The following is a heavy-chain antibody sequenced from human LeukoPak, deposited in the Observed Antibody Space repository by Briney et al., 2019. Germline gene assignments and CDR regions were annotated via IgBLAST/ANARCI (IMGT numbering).Heavy chain of an antibody. D-gene: IGHD2-2*02. V-gene: IGHV4-34*01. CDR2: INRGGST. CDR1: GGSLSGFY. Sequence: PSETLSLTCAVYGGSLSGFYWSWIRQSPGKGLEWIGEINRGGSTTYNPSLNSRVTISIDTSKNQFSLKLSSVTAADTAVYYCARLYCGTTSCYSPFDYWGQGTLVTVSS. CDR3: ARLYCGTTSCYSPFDY. J-gene: IGHJ4*02.